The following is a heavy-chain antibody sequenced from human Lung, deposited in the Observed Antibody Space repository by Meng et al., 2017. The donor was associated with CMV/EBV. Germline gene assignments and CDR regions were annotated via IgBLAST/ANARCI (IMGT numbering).Heavy chain of an antibody. V-gene: IGHV3-49*04. CDR1: GFIFGNYA. CDR3: TKDYVLDTFYYSGMDY. D-gene: IGHD3-16*01. J-gene: IGHJ6*02. CDR2: IRTKVNGETT. Sequence: GESXKISCRGSGFIFGNYAIHWVRQGPGKGLEWIGFIRTKVNGETTEDAASVKGRFAISRDDSNNTAYLQMDSLKTEDTADYYCTKDYVLDTFYYSGMDYXGQGXMVTVSS.